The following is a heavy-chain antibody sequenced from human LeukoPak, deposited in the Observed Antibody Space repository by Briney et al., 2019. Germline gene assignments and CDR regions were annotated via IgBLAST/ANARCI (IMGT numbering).Heavy chain of an antibody. J-gene: IGHJ4*02. CDR3: ARTMVRGVISCFDY. V-gene: IGHV4-31*03. D-gene: IGHD3-10*01. CDR2: IYYSGST. CDR1: GGSISSGGYY. Sequence: SSETLSLTCTVSGGSISSGGYYWSWIRQHPGKGLEWFGYIYYSGSTYYNPSLKSRVTISVDTSKNQFSLKLSSVTAADTAVYYCARTMVRGVISCFDYWGQGSLVTVSS.